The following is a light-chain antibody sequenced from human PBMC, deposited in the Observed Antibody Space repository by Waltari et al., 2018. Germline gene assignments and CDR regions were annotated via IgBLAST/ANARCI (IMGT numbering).Light chain of an antibody. J-gene: IGLJ3*02. Sequence: QTVVTQDPSLSVSPGGTVTPTCALSSCSISSTASAPWNQQTPGQAPRTLVYKATSRSSGVPDRFSGSILGNKAALTITGARADDESDYYCSLYMGSGIWVFGGGTKLTVL. CDR2: KAT. V-gene: IGLV8-61*01. CDR1: SCSISSTAS. CDR3: SLYMGSGIWV.